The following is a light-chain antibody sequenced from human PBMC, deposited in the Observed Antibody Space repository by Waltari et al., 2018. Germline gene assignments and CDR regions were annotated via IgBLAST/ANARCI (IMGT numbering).Light chain of an antibody. CDR2: DVS. CDR1: NSDVGGYNF. CDR3: NSYSTSSTFV. Sequence: QSALTQPASVSGSPGQSITISCTASNSDVGGYNFVSWYQQHPGKAPKLMIYDVSTRPSGVSNRFSGSKSGNTASLTISGLQPEDAADYYCNSYSTSSTFVFGTGTRVTVL. V-gene: IGLV2-14*01. J-gene: IGLJ1*01.